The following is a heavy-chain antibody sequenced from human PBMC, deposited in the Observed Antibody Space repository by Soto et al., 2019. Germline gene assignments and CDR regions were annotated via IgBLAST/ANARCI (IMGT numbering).Heavy chain of an antibody. J-gene: IGHJ4*02. V-gene: IGHV2-5*02. D-gene: IGHD3-22*01. CDR3: ARTMQGGDYSSGYFDN. CDR2: IYWDDGK. Sequence: SGPTLVNPTQTLTLTCTFSGFSLSTSGVGVAWIRQPPGKALEWLALIYWDDGKRYSPSLKTRLNITKDTSKSQVVLTVTNVDPADTATYYCARTMQGGDYSSGYFDNWGQGAPVTVSS. CDR1: GFSLSTSGVG.